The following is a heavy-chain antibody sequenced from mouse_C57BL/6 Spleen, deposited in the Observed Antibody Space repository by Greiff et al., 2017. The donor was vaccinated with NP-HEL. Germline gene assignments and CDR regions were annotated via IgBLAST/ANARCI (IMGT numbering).Heavy chain of an antibody. CDR1: GYTFTSYW. Sequence: QVHVKQSGTELVKPGASVKLSCKASGYTFTSYWMHWVKQRPGQGLEWIGNINPSNGGTNYNEKFKSKATLTVDKSSSTAYMQLSSLTSEDSAVYYCARERGGYYAMDYWGQGTSVTVSS. CDR2: INPSNGGT. V-gene: IGHV1-53*01. CDR3: ARERGGYYAMDY. J-gene: IGHJ4*01.